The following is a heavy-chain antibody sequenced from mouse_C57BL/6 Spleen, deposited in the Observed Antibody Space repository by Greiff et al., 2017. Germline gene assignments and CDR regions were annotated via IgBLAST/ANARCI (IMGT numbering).Heavy chain of an antibody. CDR2: IDPSDSYT. D-gene: IGHD1-1*01. V-gene: IGHV1-59*01. Sequence: VQLQQPGAELVRPGTSVKLSCKASGYTFTSYWMHWVKQRPGQGLEWIGVIDPSDSYTNYNQKFKGKATLTVDTSSSTAYMQLSSLTSEGSAVYYCARAYGRDWYFDVWGTGTTVTVSS. CDR1: GYTFTSYW. CDR3: ARAYGRDWYFDV. J-gene: IGHJ1*03.